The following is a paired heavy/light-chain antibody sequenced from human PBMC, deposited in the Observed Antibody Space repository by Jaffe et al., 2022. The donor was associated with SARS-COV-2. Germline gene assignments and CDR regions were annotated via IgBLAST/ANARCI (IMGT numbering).Heavy chain of an antibody. Sequence: QITLKESGPTLVKPTETLTLTCTFSGFSLSTSEVGVGWIRQPPGKALEWLALIYWDDDKRYSPSLKSRLTITKDTSKNQVVLTMTNMDPVDTAAYYCAHSPRGHYDILTGYEKAGRWFDPWGQGTLVTVSS. CDR3: AHSPRGHYDILTGYEKAGRWFDP. D-gene: IGHD3-9*01. J-gene: IGHJ5*02. V-gene: IGHV2-5*02. CDR2: IYWDDDK. CDR1: GFSLSTSEVG.
Light chain of an antibody. CDR3: QQFGSSPPYT. Sequence: EIVLTQSPGTLSLSPGERATLSCRASQTVSGTYLAWYQQKPGQAPRLLIYGASSRATGIPDRFRGSGSGTDFTLTISRLEPEDFAVYYCQQFGSSPPYTFGQGTKLEIK. CDR2: GAS. V-gene: IGKV3-20*01. CDR1: QTVSGTY. J-gene: IGKJ2*01.